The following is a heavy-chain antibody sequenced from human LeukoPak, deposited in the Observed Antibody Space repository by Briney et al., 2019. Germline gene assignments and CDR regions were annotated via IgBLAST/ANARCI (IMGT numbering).Heavy chain of an antibody. CDR3: ARALSSWDAFDI. CDR2: ISGSGGST. V-gene: IGHV3-23*01. D-gene: IGHD2-2*01. Sequence: GGSLRLSCAASGFTFSSYAMSWVRQAPGKGLEWVSAISGSGGSTYYADSVKGRFTISRDNSENTLYLQMNSLRAEDTALYYCARALSSWDAFDIWGQGTMVSVSS. J-gene: IGHJ3*02. CDR1: GFTFSSYA.